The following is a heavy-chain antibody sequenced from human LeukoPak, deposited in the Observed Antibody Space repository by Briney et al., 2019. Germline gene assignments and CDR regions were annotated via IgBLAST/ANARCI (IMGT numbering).Heavy chain of an antibody. CDR3: ARSGGITMVRVVY. D-gene: IGHD3-10*01. CDR2: INSDGSST. V-gene: IGHV3-74*01. J-gene: IGHJ4*02. CDR1: GFTFSSYW. Sequence: GGSLRLSCAASGFTFSSYWMHWVRQAPGKGLVWVSRINSDGSSTSYADSVKGRFTISRDNAKNTLYLQMNSLRAEDTAVYYCARSGGITMVRVVYWGQGTLVTASS.